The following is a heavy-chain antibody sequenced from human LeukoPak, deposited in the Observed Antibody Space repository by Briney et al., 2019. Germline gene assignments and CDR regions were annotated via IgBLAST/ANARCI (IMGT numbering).Heavy chain of an antibody. J-gene: IGHJ4*02. Sequence: GRSLRLSCATSGFTFSSYGMAWVRQAPGKGLEWVSGMSESGGITHYADSVKGRFTISRDTSKNTLYLQMNSLRAEDTAVYYCAKEGYYDSSGYRLPLDYWGQGTLVTVSS. CDR1: GFTFSSYG. CDR2: MSESGGIT. D-gene: IGHD3-22*01. CDR3: AKEGYYDSSGYRLPLDY. V-gene: IGHV3-23*01.